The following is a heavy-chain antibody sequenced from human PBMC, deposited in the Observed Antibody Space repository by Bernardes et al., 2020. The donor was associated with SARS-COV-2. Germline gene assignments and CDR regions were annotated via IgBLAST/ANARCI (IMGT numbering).Heavy chain of an antibody. Sequence: ASVKVSCKVSGYTLTALSMHWVRQAPGKGPEWMGGFDPEDGETIYAQKFQGRVTMTEDTSTDTAYMELSSLRSEDTAVYYCAANTWAITFGNHGMDVWGQGTTVTVSS. CDR3: AANTWAITFGNHGMDV. J-gene: IGHJ6*02. CDR2: FDPEDGET. V-gene: IGHV1-24*01. D-gene: IGHD3-16*01. CDR1: GYTLTALS.